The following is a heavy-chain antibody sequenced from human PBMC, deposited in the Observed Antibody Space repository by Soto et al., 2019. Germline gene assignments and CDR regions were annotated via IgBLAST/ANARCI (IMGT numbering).Heavy chain of an antibody. CDR1: GFTFSNFR. V-gene: IGHV3-74*01. CDR3: ASLNSGTYKGDAFDI. CDR2: IKGDGSST. D-gene: IGHD1-26*01. J-gene: IGHJ3*02. Sequence: EVQLVESGGGLVRPGGSLRLSCEASGFTFSNFRMYWVRQAPGKGLVWLSRIKGDGSSTSYADSVQGRFTISRDNAKNTVYLQMNSLRAEDTAAYYCASLNSGTYKGDAFDIWGQGTLVSVST.